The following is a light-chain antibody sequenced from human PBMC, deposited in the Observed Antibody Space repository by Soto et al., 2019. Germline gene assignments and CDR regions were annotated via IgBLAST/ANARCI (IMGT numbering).Light chain of an antibody. CDR1: SSDVGGYNY. V-gene: IGLV2-11*01. J-gene: IGLJ3*02. CDR2: DVS. CDR3: CSYAGSYPL. Sequence: LTQPRSVSGSPGQSVTISCTGTSSDVGGYNYVSWYQQHPGKAPKLMIYDVSKRPSGVPDRFSGSKSGNTASLTISGLQAEDEADYYCCSYAGSYPLFGGGTKLTVL.